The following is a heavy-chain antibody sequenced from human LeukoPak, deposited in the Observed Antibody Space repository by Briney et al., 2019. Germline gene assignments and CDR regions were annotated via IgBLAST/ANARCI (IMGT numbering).Heavy chain of an antibody. CDR1: GGSISSYY. CDR2: IYYSGST. Sequence: SETLSLTCTVSGGSISSYYWSWIRQPPGKGLEWIGYIYYSGSTNYNPSLKSRVTISVDTSKNQFSLKLSSVTAADTAVYYCARHSSSFQNDAFDIWGQGTMVTVSS. D-gene: IGHD6-6*01. V-gene: IGHV4-59*08. CDR3: ARHSSSFQNDAFDI. J-gene: IGHJ3*02.